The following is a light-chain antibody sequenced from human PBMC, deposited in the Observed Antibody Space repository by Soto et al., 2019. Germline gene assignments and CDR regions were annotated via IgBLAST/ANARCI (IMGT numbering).Light chain of an antibody. Sequence: DIQMTLSPSTLSASVGDSVTITCRASQMIYTWLAWYQQRPGKAPKLLIYEASSLDVGVPSRFSGSGSGTEFTLTISSLQPDDFATYYCQQYNTFWTFGQRTKVDIK. CDR1: QMIYTW. CDR3: QQYNTFWT. J-gene: IGKJ1*01. CDR2: EAS. V-gene: IGKV1-5*03.